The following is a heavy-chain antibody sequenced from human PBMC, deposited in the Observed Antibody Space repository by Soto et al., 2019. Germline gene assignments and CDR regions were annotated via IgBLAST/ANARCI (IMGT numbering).Heavy chain of an antibody. V-gene: IGHV4-59*08. Sequence: SETLSLTCTVSGGSISSYYWSWIRQPPGKGLEWIGYIYYSGSTNYNPSLKSRVTISVDTSKNQFSLKLSSVTAADTAVYYCARHMIRGYPYFDYWGQGTLVTVSS. CDR1: GGSISSYY. D-gene: IGHD3-22*01. CDR2: IYYSGST. J-gene: IGHJ4*02. CDR3: ARHMIRGYPYFDY.